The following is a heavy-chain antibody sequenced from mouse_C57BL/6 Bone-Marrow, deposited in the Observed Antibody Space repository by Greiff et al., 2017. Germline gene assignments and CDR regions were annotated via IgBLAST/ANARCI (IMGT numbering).Heavy chain of an antibody. Sequence: EVKVVESGGGLVKPGGSLKLSCAASGFTFSDYGMHWVRQAPEKGLEWVAYISSGSSTIYYADTVKGRFTISSDNAKNTLFLQMTSLRSEDTAMYYCARPSGYAMDYWGQGTSVTVSS. CDR3: ARPSGYAMDY. V-gene: IGHV5-17*01. J-gene: IGHJ4*01. CDR1: GFTFSDYG. D-gene: IGHD1-3*01. CDR2: ISSGSSTI.